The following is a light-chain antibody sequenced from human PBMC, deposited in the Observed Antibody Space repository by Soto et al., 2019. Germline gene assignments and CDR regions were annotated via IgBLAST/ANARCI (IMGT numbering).Light chain of an antibody. V-gene: IGKV3-15*01. CDR2: DAS. Sequence: ERVMTQSPATLSVSPGERATLSCRASQSVGGDLAWYQQKPGQAPRLLIFDASTRATGIPARFSGSGSGTEFTLTITSLQSEDFAVYYCQQYNAWPRTFGQGTKVDI. CDR3: QQYNAWPRT. J-gene: IGKJ1*01. CDR1: QSVGGD.